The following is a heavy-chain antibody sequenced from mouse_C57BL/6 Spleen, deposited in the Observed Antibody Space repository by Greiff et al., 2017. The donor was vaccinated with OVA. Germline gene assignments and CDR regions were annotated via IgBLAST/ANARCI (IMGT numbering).Heavy chain of an antibody. CDR1: GFTFSDDW. CDR2: IRNKANNPAT. D-gene: IGHD2-1*01. CDR3: CNYAYAMDY. Sequence: EVKLVESGGGLVQPGGSMKLSCAASGFTFSDDWMDWVRQSPEKGLEWVAEIRNKANNPATYYAESVKGRFTISRDDSKSSVYLQMNSLRAEDTGIYYCCNYAYAMDYWGQGTSVTVSS. J-gene: IGHJ4*01. V-gene: IGHV6-6*01.